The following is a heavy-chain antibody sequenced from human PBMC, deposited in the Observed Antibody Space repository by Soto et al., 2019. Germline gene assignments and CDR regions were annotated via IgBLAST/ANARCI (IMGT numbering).Heavy chain of an antibody. D-gene: IGHD6-13*01. CDR2: VYPDDSDA. Sequence: PGESLRISCKASGYTFTNYWVAWVRQLPGKGLEWMGIVYPDDSDAGYSPSFRGQVTISADKSVDTAYLQWSSLQASDTAIYYCARDFGGSRWSRHYFDSWGQGTLVTVSS. J-gene: IGHJ4*02. CDR1: GYTFTNYW. CDR3: ARDFGGSRWSRHYFDS. V-gene: IGHV5-51*01.